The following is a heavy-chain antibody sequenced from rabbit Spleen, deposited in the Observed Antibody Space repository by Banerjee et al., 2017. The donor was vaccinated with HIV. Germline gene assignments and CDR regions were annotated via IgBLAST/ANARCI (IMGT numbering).Heavy chain of an antibody. J-gene: IGHJ4*01. CDR3: ARDAAGREDFNL. CDR2: IDVVKSGAV. Sequence: QEQLEESGGGLVQPGASLTLTCTASGFSFSSSYWICWVRQAPGKGLEWIACIDVVKSGAVYYASWAKGRFTISKTSSTTVTLQMTSLTAADTAIYFCARDAAGREDFNLWGPGTLVTVS. V-gene: IGHV1S45*01. CDR1: GFSFSSSYW. D-gene: IGHD4-2*01.